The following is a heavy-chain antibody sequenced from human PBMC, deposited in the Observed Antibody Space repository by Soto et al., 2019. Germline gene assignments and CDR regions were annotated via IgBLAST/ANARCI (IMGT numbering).Heavy chain of an antibody. J-gene: IGHJ4*02. CDR2: IIPIFGTA. CDR3: ASASLAPAGSGY. CDR1: GGTFSSYA. V-gene: IGHV1-69*13. Sequence: SVKVSCKASGGTFSSYAISWVRQAPGQGLEWMGGIIPIFGTANYAQKFQGRVTITADESTSTAYMELSSLRSEDTAVYYCASASLAPAGSGYWGQGTLVTVSS. D-gene: IGHD6-13*01.